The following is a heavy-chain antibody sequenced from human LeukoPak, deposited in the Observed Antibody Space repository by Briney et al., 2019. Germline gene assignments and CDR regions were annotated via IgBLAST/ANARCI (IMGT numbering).Heavy chain of an antibody. V-gene: IGHV3-48*04. D-gene: IGHD1-26*01. CDR3: ARGRTRIVGATTGAFDI. J-gene: IGHJ3*02. CDR1: GFTFSSYS. CDR2: ISSSSSTI. Sequence: PGGSLRLSCAASGFTFSSYSMNWVRQAPGKGLEWVSYISSSSSTIYYADSVKGRFTISRDNAKNSLYLQMNSLRAEDTAVYYCARGRTRIVGATTGAFDIWGQGTMVTVSS.